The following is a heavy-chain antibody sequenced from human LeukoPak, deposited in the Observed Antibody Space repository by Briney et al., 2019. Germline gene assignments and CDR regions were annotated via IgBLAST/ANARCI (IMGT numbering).Heavy chain of an antibody. D-gene: IGHD1-14*01. CDR2: IYYSGST. V-gene: IGHV4-59*08. CDR1: GGSISSYY. Sequence: SETLSLTCTVSGGSISSYYWSWIRQPPGKGLEWIGYIYYSGSTNYIPSLKSRVTISVDTSKNQFSLKLSSVTAADTAVYYCATSPGIRSTGYWGQGSLVTVSS. CDR3: ATSPGIRSTGY. J-gene: IGHJ4*02.